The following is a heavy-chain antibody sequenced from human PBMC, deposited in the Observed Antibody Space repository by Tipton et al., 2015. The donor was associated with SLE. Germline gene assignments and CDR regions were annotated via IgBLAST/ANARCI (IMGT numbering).Heavy chain of an antibody. CDR1: GGSISSSSYY. V-gene: IGHV4-39*07. Sequence: TLSLTCTVSGGSISSSSYYWGWIRQPPGKGLEWIGSIYYSGSTYYNPSLKSRVTISVDTSKNQFSLKLSSVTAADTAVYYCTRDWGSGSYSHWGQGTLVTVSS. CDR3: TRDWGSGSYSH. CDR2: IYYSGST. J-gene: IGHJ4*02. D-gene: IGHD1-26*01.